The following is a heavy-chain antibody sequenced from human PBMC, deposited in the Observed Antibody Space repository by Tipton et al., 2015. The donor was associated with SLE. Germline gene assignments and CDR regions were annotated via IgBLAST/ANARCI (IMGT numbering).Heavy chain of an antibody. CDR2: IYNSGNT. CDR3: ARVVSGSLDY. V-gene: IGHV4-61*08. D-gene: IGHD3-3*01. J-gene: IGHJ4*02. CDR1: GGSISSGGYY. Sequence: TLSLTCTVSGGSISSGGYYWSWIRQHPGKGLEWIGYIYNSGNTNYNPSLKSRATISVDTSKNQFSLKLKSVTAADTAVYYCARVVSGSLDYWGQGTLVTVSS.